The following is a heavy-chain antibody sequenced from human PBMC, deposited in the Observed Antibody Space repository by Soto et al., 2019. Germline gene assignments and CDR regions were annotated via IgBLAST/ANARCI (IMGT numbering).Heavy chain of an antibody. V-gene: IGHV4-30-4*01. Sequence: QVQLQESGPGLVKPSQTLSLTCTVSGGSISSGDYYWSWIRQPPGKGLEWIGYIYYSGSTYYNPSLKSRVTISVDTSKNQFSLKLSSVTAADTAVYYCARAPWIQADLDYYYYGMDVWGQGTTVTVSS. CDR1: GGSISSGDYY. CDR3: ARAPWIQADLDYYYYGMDV. CDR2: IYYSGST. D-gene: IGHD5-18*01. J-gene: IGHJ6*02.